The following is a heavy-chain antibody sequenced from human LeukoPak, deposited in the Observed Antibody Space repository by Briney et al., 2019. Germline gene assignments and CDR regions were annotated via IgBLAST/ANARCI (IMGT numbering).Heavy chain of an antibody. Sequence: SEILSLTCTVSGGSISSYYWSWIRQPAGKGLEWIGRIYTSGSTNYNPSLKSRVTMSVDTSKNQFSLKLSSVTAADTAVYYCARERRASGSVDYWGQGTLVTVSS. CDR1: GGSISSYY. V-gene: IGHV4-4*07. D-gene: IGHD3-10*01. J-gene: IGHJ4*02. CDR2: IYTSGST. CDR3: ARERRASGSVDY.